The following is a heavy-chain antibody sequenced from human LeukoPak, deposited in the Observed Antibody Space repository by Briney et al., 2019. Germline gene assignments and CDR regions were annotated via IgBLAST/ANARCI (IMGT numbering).Heavy chain of an antibody. V-gene: IGHV3-30-3*01. J-gene: IGHJ4*02. CDR2: ISYGGTNK. CDR1: GYSISSGYY. D-gene: IGHD4-17*01. CDR3: ATVDYGDSDY. Sequence: LSPTCTVSGYSISSGYYMSWVRQAPGKGLEWVAFISYGGTNKYYADSVKGRFTISRDNSKNTLYLQMNSLRSEDTAVYYCATVDYGDSDYWGQGTLVTVSS.